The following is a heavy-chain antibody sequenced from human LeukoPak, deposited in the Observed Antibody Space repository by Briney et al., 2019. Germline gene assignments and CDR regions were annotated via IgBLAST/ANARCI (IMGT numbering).Heavy chain of an antibody. CDR3: ARVTMVRGVHGYYFDY. CDR2: MNPNSGST. CDR1: GYTFTSYD. J-gene: IGHJ4*02. Sequence: GASVKVSCKASGYTFTSYDINWVRQATGQGLEWMGWMNPNSGSTGYAQKFQGRVTMTRNTSISTAYMELSSLRSEDTAVYYCARVTMVRGVHGYYFDYWGQGTLATVSS. V-gene: IGHV1-8*01. D-gene: IGHD3-10*01.